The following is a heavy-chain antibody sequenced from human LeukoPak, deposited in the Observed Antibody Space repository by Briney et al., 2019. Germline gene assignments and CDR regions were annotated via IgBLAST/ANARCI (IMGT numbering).Heavy chain of an antibody. D-gene: IGHD3-10*01. CDR1: GWSFNDYY. Sequence: SETLSLTCAVYGWSFNDYYWNWIRQPPGKGLEWIGEINARGDTNYNPSLKSRVTISVDTSKNQFSLKLSSVTAADTAVYYCARHTYGSGSYYPDYWGQGTLVTVSS. CDR3: ARHTYGSGSYYPDY. CDR2: INARGDT. V-gene: IGHV4-34*01. J-gene: IGHJ4*02.